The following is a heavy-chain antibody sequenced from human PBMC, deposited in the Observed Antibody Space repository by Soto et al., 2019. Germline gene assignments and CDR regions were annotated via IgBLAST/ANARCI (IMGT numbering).Heavy chain of an antibody. D-gene: IGHD2-8*01. CDR2: ISSSSSTI. CDR1: GCTCGIYS. CDR3: AREHVGVDY. Sequence: GLLRVSCGAAGCTCGIYSMNCVRQAPGKGLEWVSYISSSSSTIYYADSVKGRFTISRDNAKNSLYLQMNSLRDEDTAVYYCAREHVGVDYWGQGTLVTVSS. J-gene: IGHJ4*02. V-gene: IGHV3-48*02.